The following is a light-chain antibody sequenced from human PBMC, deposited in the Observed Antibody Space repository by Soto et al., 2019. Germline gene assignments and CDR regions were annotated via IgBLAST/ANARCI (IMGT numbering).Light chain of an antibody. CDR2: GTT. J-gene: IGLJ3*02. Sequence: QTVVTQEPSLTVSPGGTVTLTCASSIGAVTSGYYANWFQQKPGQAPRSLIYGTTNKHSWTPARFSGSLLGGKAALTLSGVQPEDEAECYCLLYSGGALHWVFGGGTKLTVL. CDR1: IGAVTSGYY. CDR3: LLYSGGALHWV. V-gene: IGLV7-43*01.